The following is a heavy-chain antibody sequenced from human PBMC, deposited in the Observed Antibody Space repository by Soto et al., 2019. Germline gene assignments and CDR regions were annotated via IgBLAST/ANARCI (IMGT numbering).Heavy chain of an antibody. V-gene: IGHV3-9*01. CDR3: AKDISVVPGAPVDY. CDR1: GFTFDDYA. J-gene: IGHJ4*02. D-gene: IGHD2-2*01. Sequence: GGSLRLSCAASGFTFDDYAMHWVRQAPGKGLEWVSGISWNSGSIGYADSVKGRFTISRDNAKNSLYLQMNSLRAEDTALYYCAKDISVVPGAPVDYWGQGTLVTVSS. CDR2: ISWNSGSI.